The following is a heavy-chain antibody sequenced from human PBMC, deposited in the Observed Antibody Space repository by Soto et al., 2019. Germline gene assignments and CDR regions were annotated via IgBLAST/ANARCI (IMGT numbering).Heavy chain of an antibody. V-gene: IGHV4-59*01. CDR1: GGSISSYY. Sequence: QVQLQESGPGLVKPSETLSLTCTVSGGSISSYYWSWIRQPPGKGLEWIGYIYYSGSTSYNPSLTSLVTIAVDTAKNQFSLKLSAVTAADTAVYDVASWTTVTTEPFSAFDIWGQGTMVTVSS. CDR3: ASWTTVTTEPFSAFDI. D-gene: IGHD4-17*01. J-gene: IGHJ3*02. CDR2: IYYSGST.